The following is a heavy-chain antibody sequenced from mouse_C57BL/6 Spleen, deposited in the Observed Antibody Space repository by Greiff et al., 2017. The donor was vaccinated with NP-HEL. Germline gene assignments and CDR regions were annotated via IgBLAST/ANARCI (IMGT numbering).Heavy chain of an antibody. CDR2: IDPEDGET. D-gene: IGHD1-1*01. CDR1: GFNIKDYY. J-gene: IGHJ1*03. Sequence: VQLKESGAELVKPGASVKLSCTASGFNIKDYYMHWVKQRTEQGLEWIGRIDPEDGETKYAPKFQGKATITADTSSNTAYLQLSSLTSEDTAVYYCARSYGSSYGYFDVWGTGTTVTVSS. CDR3: ARSYGSSYGYFDV. V-gene: IGHV14-2*01.